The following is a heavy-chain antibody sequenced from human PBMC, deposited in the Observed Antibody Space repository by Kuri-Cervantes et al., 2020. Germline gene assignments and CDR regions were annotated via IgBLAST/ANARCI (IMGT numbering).Heavy chain of an antibody. D-gene: IGHD1-26*01. Sequence: SETLSLTCAVYGGSFSDYYWSWIRQPPGKGLEWIGEINHSGSTNYNPSLKSRVTISVDTSKNQFSLKLISVTAADTAVYYCARSLYSGSYYVDYWGQGTLVTVSS. CDR1: GGSFSDYY. CDR2: INHSGST. CDR3: ARSLYSGSYYVDY. V-gene: IGHV4-34*01. J-gene: IGHJ4*02.